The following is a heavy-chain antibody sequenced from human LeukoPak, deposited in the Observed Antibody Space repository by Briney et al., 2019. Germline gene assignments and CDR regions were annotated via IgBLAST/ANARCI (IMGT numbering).Heavy chain of an antibody. J-gene: IGHJ4*02. Sequence: GESLKISCKGSGYSFTSYWIGCVRQMPGKGLEWMGIIYPGDSDTRYSPSFQGQVTISADKSISTAYLQWSSLKASDTAMYYCARHGSGYYGSGSYYNLDDYWGQGTLVTVSS. CDR1: GYSFTSYW. V-gene: IGHV5-51*01. CDR3: ARHGSGYYGSGSYYNLDDY. D-gene: IGHD3-10*01. CDR2: IYPGDSDT.